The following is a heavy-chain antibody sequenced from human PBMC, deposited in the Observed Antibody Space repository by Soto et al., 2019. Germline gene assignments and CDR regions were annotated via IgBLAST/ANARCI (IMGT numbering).Heavy chain of an antibody. D-gene: IGHD6-13*01. V-gene: IGHV3-23*01. J-gene: IGHJ4*02. Sequence: EVQLLESGGGLVQPGGSLRLSCAASGFTFSSYAMSWVRQAPGKGLEWVSVISGSGDSTYYADSVKGRFTISRDNSKNTLYLQMNSLRAEDTAVYYCARRSSSSYFDYWGQGTLVTVSS. CDR1: GFTFSSYA. CDR2: ISGSGDST. CDR3: ARRSSSSYFDY.